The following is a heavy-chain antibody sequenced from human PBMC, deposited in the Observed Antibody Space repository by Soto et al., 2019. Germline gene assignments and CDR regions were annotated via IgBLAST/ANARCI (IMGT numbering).Heavy chain of an antibody. V-gene: IGHV3-11*01. CDR1: GFTFSDHY. CDR2: ISSSGTTI. J-gene: IGHJ4*02. CDR3: ARDRLESRWLGLGY. D-gene: IGHD3-3*01. Sequence: PGGSLRLSCAASGFTFSDHYMSWIRQAPGKGLEWISYISSSGTTIYYTDSVKGRFTISRDNAKSSLYLQMNSLRAEDTAIYYCARDRLESRWLGLGYWGQGTVVTVSS.